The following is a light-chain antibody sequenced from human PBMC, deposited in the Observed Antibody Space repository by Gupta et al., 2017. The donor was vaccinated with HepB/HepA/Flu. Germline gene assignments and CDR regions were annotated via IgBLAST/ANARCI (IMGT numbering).Light chain of an antibody. Sequence: SHELTQPPSVSVSPGQTASITCSGDKLGEKYACWYQQKPGQSPVVLMYQDSKRPSGIPERFSGSNSGNTATLTISGTQAMDEADYFCQAWDSNTAIFGGGTKLTVL. V-gene: IGLV3-1*01. J-gene: IGLJ2*01. CDR3: QAWDSNTAI. CDR2: QDS. CDR1: KLGEKY.